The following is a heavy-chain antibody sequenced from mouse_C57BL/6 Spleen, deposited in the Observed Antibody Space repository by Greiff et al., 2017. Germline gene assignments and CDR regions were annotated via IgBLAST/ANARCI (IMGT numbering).Heavy chain of an antibody. Sequence: VQLQQPGAELVMPGASVKLSCKASGYTFTSYWMHWVKQRPGQGLEWIGEIDPSDSYTNYNQKFKGKSTLTVDKSSSTAYMQLSRLTSEDSAVYYCARRGPGSSSWFAYWGQGTLVTVSA. CDR1: GYTFTSYW. CDR3: ARRGPGSSSWFAY. D-gene: IGHD1-1*01. CDR2: IDPSDSYT. J-gene: IGHJ3*01. V-gene: IGHV1-69*01.